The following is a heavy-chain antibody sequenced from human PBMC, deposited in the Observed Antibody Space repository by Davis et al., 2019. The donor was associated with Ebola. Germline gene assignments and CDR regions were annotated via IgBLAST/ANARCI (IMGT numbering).Heavy chain of an antibody. V-gene: IGHV3-48*04. CDR1: GFTFSSYS. CDR3: ATIDSNGDY. J-gene: IGHJ4*02. D-gene: IGHD1-1*01. Sequence: GGSLRLSCAASGFTFSSYSMNWVRQAPGKGLEWVSYISSSSSTIYYADSVKGRFTISRDNAKNSLYLQMNSLRAEDTALYYCATIDSNGDYWGQGTLVTVSS. CDR2: ISSSSSTI.